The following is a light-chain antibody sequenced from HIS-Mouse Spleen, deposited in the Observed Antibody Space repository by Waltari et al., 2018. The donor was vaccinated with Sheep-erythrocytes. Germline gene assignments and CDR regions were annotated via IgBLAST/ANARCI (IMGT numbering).Light chain of an antibody. CDR1: QSVSSN. CDR3: QQYNNWPPWT. CDR2: VAS. V-gene: IGKV3-15*01. Sequence: EIVMTQSPATLSVSPGERATLSCRASQSVSSNLAWYQQKPGQAPRLLIHVASTRATGIPARFSGSGSGTEFTLTISSMQSEDFAVYYCQQYNNWPPWTFGQGTKVEIK. J-gene: IGKJ1*01.